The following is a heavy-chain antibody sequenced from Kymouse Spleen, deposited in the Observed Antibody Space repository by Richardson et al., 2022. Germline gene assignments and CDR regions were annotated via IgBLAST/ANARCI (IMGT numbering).Heavy chain of an antibody. J-gene: IGHJ6*02. CDR3: ARVIATPYYYYYGMDV. CDR2: INHSGST. CDR1: GGSFSGYY. V-gene: IGHV4-34*01. D-gene: IGHD3-22*01,IGHD6-13*01,IGHD6-19*01. Sequence: QVQLQQWGAGLLKPSETLSLTCAVYGGSFSGYYWSWIRQPPGKGLEWIGEINHSGSTNYNPSLKSRVTISVDTSKNQFSLKLSSVTAADTAVYYCARVIATPYYYYYGMDVWGQGTTVTVSS.